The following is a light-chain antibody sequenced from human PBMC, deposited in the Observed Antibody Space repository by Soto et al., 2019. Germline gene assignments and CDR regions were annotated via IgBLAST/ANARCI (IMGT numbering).Light chain of an antibody. V-gene: IGKV3-15*01. CDR1: QSISDT. CDR3: QQYGSSPET. Sequence: EIVITQSPATLSVSPGGRATLSCRASQSISDTLAWYQQKPGQAPRLLIYGASTRAPGFPARFSGSGSGTDFTLTISSLQSEDFAVYYCQQYGSSPETFGQGTRLEIK. CDR2: GAS. J-gene: IGKJ5*01.